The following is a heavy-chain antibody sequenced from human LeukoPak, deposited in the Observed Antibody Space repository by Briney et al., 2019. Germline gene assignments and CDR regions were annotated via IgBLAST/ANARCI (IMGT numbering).Heavy chain of an antibody. J-gene: IGHJ4*02. CDR3: ARGGDGYNRPPFDY. D-gene: IGHD5-12*01. CDR2: INPSGGST. CDR1: VYTFTSYY. Sequence: ASVKVSFKSSVYTFTSYYMHWVRPAPGQGLAWMGMINPSGGSTSYAQKFQGRVTMTRDTSTSTVYMELSSLRSEDTAVYYCARGGDGYNRPPFDYWGQGTLVTVSS. V-gene: IGHV1-46*01.